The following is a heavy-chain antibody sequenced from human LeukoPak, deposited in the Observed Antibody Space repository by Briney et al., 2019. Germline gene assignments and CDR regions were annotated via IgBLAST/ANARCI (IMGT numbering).Heavy chain of an antibody. V-gene: IGHV1-69*13. CDR2: IIPIFGTA. D-gene: IGHD2-2*01. J-gene: IGHJ6*03. CDR3: ASIVVVPAENYYMDV. Sequence: SVKVSCKASGGTFSRYAISWVRQAPGQGLEWMGGIIPIFGTANFAQKFQGRVTITADESTSTAYMELSSLRSEDTAVYYCASIVVVPAENYYMDVWGKGTTVTVSS. CDR1: GGTFSRYA.